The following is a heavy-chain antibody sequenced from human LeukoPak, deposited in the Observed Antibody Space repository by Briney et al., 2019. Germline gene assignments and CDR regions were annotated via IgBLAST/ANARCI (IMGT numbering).Heavy chain of an antibody. D-gene: IGHD1-26*01. CDR2: ISSSSSTI. Sequence: GGSLRLSCAASGFTFSSYSMNWVRQAPGKGLEWVSYISSSSSTIYYADSVKGRFTISRDNAKNSLYLQINSLRAEDTAVYYCARDPYSGGYGDYYYYYMDVWGKGTTVTISS. CDR3: ARDPYSGGYGDYYYYYMDV. J-gene: IGHJ6*03. CDR1: GFTFSSYS. V-gene: IGHV3-48*04.